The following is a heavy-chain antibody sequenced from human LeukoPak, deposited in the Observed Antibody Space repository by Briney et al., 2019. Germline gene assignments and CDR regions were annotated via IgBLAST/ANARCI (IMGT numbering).Heavy chain of an antibody. CDR3: ARCSGWLQLNFDY. V-gene: IGHV5-51*01. J-gene: IGHJ4*02. CDR2: IYPGDSDT. CDR1: GYSFTSYW. Sequence: GESLKISCKGSGYSFTSYWIGWVRQMPGKGLEWMGIIYPGDSDTRYSPSFQGQVTISADKSISTAYLQWSSLKASDTALYYXARCSGWLQLNFDYWGQGTLVTVSS. D-gene: IGHD5-24*01.